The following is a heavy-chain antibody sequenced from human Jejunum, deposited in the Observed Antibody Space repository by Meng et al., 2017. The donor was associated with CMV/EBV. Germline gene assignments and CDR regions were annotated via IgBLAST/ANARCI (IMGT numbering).Heavy chain of an antibody. CDR3: AREGYQRWFDP. J-gene: IGHJ5*02. V-gene: IGHV3-21*01. D-gene: IGHD6-25*01. CDR1: GFIFSSYE. Sequence: CAASGFIFSSYEMNWVRQAPGKGLEWVSSISSSNTYIYYADSVKGRFTISRDNAKNSLYLQMNNLRADDTAVYYCAREGYQRWFDPWGQGTLVTVSS. CDR2: ISSSNTYI.